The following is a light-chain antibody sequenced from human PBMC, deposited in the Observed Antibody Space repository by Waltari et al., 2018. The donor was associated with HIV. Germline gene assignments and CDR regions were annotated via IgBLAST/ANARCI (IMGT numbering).Light chain of an antibody. CDR1: SSDVGGYNY. V-gene: IGLV2-8*01. J-gene: IGLJ2*01. Sequence: QSALPQPPSASGSPGQSVTISCTGTSSDVGGYNYVSWYQQHPDKAPKLMIYEVSKWPSGVPDRFSGSKSGNTASLTVSGLQAEDEADYYCSSYAGSNVIFGGGTKLTVL. CDR2: EVS. CDR3: SSYAGSNVI.